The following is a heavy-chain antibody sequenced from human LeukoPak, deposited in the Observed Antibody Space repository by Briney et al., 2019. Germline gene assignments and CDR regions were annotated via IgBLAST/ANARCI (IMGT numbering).Heavy chain of an antibody. CDR2: IRSDGSNK. CDR3: ARVHCSSTSCYQPYYYYMDV. D-gene: IGHD2-2*01. V-gene: IGHV3-30*02. CDR1: GFTFSSYG. J-gene: IGHJ6*03. Sequence: PGGSLRLSCAASGFTFSSYGMHWVRQAPGKGLEWVACIRSDGSNKYYADSVKGRFTISRDNSKNTLYLQMNSLRAEDTSVYYCARVHCSSTSCYQPYYYYMDVWDKGTTVTVSS.